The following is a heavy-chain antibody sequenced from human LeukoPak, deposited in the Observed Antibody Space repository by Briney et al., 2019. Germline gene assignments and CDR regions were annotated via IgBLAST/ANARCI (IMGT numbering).Heavy chain of an antibody. J-gene: IGHJ6*03. V-gene: IGHV4-61*02. D-gene: IGHD1-1*01. Sequence: SQTLSLTCSVSGGSISSGSYYWSWIRQPAGKGLEWIGRIYTSGSTNYNPSLKSRVTISVDTSNNQFSLKLSSVTAADTAVYYCARTVKRYYYYYYMDVWGKGTTVTVSS. CDR2: IYTSGST. CDR3: ARTVKRYYYYYYMDV. CDR1: GGSISSGSYY.